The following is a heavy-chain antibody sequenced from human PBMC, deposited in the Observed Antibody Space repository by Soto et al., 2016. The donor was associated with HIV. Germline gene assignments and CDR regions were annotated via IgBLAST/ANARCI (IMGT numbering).Heavy chain of an antibody. V-gene: IGHV4-31*03. CDR2: IYYSGST. D-gene: IGHD6-19*01. Sequence: QVQLQESGPGLVKPSQTLSLTCTVSGGSISSSGYYWSWIRQHPGKGLEWIGYIYYSGSTYYNPSLKSRVTISVDTSKNQFSLKLSSVTAADTAVYYCARDQKAVAGVGYYYYGMDVWGQGTNGHVSS. CDR1: GGSISSSGYY. J-gene: IGHJ6*02. CDR3: ARDQKAVAGVGYYYYGMDV.